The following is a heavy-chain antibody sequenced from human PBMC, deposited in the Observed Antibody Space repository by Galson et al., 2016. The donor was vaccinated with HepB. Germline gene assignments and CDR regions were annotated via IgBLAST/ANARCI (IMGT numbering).Heavy chain of an antibody. J-gene: IGHJ3*02. V-gene: IGHV4-31*03. CDR3: ARQVTWAPAFDI. Sequence: TLSLTCTVSGGSISSGGYYWSWIRQHPGKGLEWIGYMSNRGGTYYNPSLKSRVTISEDTSKNQFFLRLSSVTAADTAVYYCARQVTWAPAFDIWGQGTMVTVSS. CDR2: MSNRGGT. CDR1: GGSISSGGYY. D-gene: IGHD4-11*01.